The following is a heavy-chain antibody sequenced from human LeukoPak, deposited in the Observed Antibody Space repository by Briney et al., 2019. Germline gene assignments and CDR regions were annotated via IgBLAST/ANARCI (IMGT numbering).Heavy chain of an antibody. V-gene: IGHV3-23*01. D-gene: IGHD2-2*01. Sequence: PGGSLRLSCGASVFTFSSYAMTCVRRAPDKGLEWASAISGSDGSTYYADSVKGRFTISRDDSQNTLYLQMNSLSAEDTAVYYCAKVETSGGANCYALDYWGQGTLVTVSS. CDR1: VFTFSSYA. CDR2: ISGSDGST. CDR3: AKVETSGGANCYALDY. J-gene: IGHJ4*02.